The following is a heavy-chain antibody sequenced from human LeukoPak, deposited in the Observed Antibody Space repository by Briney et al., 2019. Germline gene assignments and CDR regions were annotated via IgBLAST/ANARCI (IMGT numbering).Heavy chain of an antibody. V-gene: IGHV4-38-2*02. J-gene: IGHJ4*02. CDR1: GGSISGYY. CDR2: IYHSGST. Sequence: PSETLSLTCTVSGGSISGYYWGWIRQPPGKGLEWIGSIYHSGSTSYNPPLKSRVTISVDMSKNLFSLKLNSVTAADTAVYYCTRGSSKSDYWGQGTLVTVSS. CDR3: TRGSSKSDY.